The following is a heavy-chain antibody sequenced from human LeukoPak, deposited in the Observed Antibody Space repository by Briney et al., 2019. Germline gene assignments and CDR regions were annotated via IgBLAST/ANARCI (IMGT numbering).Heavy chain of an antibody. CDR1: GGSSSGYY. CDR3: ANRYYDLWSGYYRGFFDY. CDR2: INHSGST. Sequence: PSETLSLTCAVYGGSSSGYYWSWIRQPPGKGLEWIGEINHSGSTNSNPSLKSRVTISVDTSKNQFSLKLSSVPAADTAVYYCANRYYDLWSGYYRGFFDYWGQGPLVTVSS. V-gene: IGHV4-34*01. D-gene: IGHD3-3*01. J-gene: IGHJ4*02.